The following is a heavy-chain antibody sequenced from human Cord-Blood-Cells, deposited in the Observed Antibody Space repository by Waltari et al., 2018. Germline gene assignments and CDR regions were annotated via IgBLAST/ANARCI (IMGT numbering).Heavy chain of an antibody. D-gene: IGHD3-10*01. J-gene: IGHJ4*02. CDR2: INQSGIN. CDR1: GGSFSGYY. CDR3: ARGPDLWFGELYFDY. V-gene: IGHV4-34*01. Sequence: QVQLQQWGAGLLKPSETLSLTCAVYGGSFSGYYWSWIRQPPGKGLEWIGEINQSGINNHNPSLKGRVTISVDTSKNQFSLKLSSVTAADTAVYYCARGPDLWFGELYFDYWGQGTLVTVSS.